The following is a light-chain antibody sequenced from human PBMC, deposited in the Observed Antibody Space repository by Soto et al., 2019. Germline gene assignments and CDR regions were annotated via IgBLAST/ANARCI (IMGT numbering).Light chain of an antibody. J-gene: IGKJ2*01. CDR2: DAS. CDR1: QDISNY. Sequence: DIQMTQSPSSLSASVGDRVTITCQASQDISNYLNWYQQKPGKAPKLLIYDASNLETGVPSRFSGSASGTDFTFTITTLQPENIAKYYCQQDDYRPPMYTFGQGTKLEIK. V-gene: IGKV1-33*01. CDR3: QQDDYRPPMYT.